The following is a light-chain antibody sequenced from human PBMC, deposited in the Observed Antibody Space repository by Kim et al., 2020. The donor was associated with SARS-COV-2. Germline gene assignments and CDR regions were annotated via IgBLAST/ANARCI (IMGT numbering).Light chain of an antibody. Sequence: APGPTASSTCGGDNIGTRSVNCYHQKPGQAPLLVVYEDDDRPSGIPARFSGANSGNTATLTVSRIEAEDEADYCGQSSDTGTDGYVYAARTKVTV. V-gene: IGLV3-21*02. CDR2: EDD. CDR3: QSSDTGTDGYV. J-gene: IGLJ1*01. CDR1: NIGTRS.